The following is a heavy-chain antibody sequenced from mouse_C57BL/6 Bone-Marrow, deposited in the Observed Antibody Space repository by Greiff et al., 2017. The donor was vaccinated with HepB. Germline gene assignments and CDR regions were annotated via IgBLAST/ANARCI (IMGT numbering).Heavy chain of an antibody. Sequence: EVQGVESGGGLVQSGRSLRLSCATSGFTFSDFYMEWVRQAPGKGLEWIAASRNKANDYTTEYSASVKGRFIVSRDTSQSILYLQMNALIAEDTAIYYCARDHYYGSSYVRFAYWGQGTLVTVSA. CDR2: SRNKANDYTT. V-gene: IGHV7-1*01. CDR3: ARDHYYGSSYVRFAY. CDR1: GFTFSDFY. D-gene: IGHD1-1*01. J-gene: IGHJ3*01.